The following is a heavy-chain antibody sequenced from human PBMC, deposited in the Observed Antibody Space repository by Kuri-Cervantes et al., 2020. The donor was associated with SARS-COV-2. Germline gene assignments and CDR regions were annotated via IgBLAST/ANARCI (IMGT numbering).Heavy chain of an antibody. J-gene: IGHJ6*03. Sequence: ASVKVSCKASGYTFTSYYMHWVRQAPGQGLEWMGIINPSGGSTSYAQKFQGRVTITRNTSISTAYMELSSLRSEDTAVYYCARLLRGAYYYYYMDVWGKGTTVTVSS. V-gene: IGHV1-46*01. CDR2: INPSGGST. D-gene: IGHD1-26*01. CDR3: ARLLRGAYYYYYMDV. CDR1: GYTFTSYY.